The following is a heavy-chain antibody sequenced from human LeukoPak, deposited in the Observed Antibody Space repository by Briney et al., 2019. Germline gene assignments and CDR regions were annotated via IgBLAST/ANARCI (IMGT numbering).Heavy chain of an antibody. Sequence: ASVKVSCKASGGTFTSYAISWVRQAPGQGLEWMGRIILILGIANYAQQFQRRVTITPDKSTSTAYIELSSLRSEDTAVYYCARQARLLPAALDYLGRATLVTVSS. CDR3: ARQARLLPAALDY. D-gene: IGHD2-2*01. CDR2: IILILGIA. V-gene: IGHV1-69*04. J-gene: IGHJ4*02. CDR1: GGTFTSYA.